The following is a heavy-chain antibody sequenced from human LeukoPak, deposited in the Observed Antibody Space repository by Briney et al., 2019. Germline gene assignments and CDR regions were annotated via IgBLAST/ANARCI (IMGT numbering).Heavy chain of an antibody. V-gene: IGHV4-34*01. CDR3: ARVSLWLRGPDY. CDR1: GGSFSGHY. Sequence: KPSETLSLTCALYGGSFSGHYWSCIRDPPEKGRECIGEINHSGGTSNNPSVKSQVTISVDTSKNQFSLKLSSVTAGDTAVYYCARVSLWLRGPDYWGQGTLVTVSS. CDR2: INHSGGT. J-gene: IGHJ4*02. D-gene: IGHD5-18*01.